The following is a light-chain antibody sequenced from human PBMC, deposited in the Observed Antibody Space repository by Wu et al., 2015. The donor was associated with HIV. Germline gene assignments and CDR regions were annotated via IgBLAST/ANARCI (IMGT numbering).Light chain of an antibody. CDR1: QSVSSSY. J-gene: IGKJ1*01. Sequence: EIVLTQSPGTLSLSPGERATLSCRASQSVSSSYLAWYQQKPGQAPRLLIYGASSRATGIPDRFSGSGSGTDFTLTISRLEPEDFAVYYCHQYGSAPWGFGQGTKVEIK. V-gene: IGKV3-20*01. CDR2: GAS. CDR3: HQYGSAPWG.